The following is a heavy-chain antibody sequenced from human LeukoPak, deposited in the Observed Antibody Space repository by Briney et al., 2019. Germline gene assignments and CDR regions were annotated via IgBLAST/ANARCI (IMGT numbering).Heavy chain of an antibody. J-gene: IGHJ4*02. CDR2: ISGSGGST. CDR1: GFTFSSYA. V-gene: IGHV3-23*01. Sequence: TGGSLRLSCAASGFTFSSYAMSWVRQAPGKGLEWVSAISGSGGSTYYADSVKGRFTISRDNSKNTLYLQMNSLRAEDTAVYYCAAHSGSTSGYFAYWGQGTLVTVSS. D-gene: IGHD3-22*01. CDR3: AAHSGSTSGYFAY.